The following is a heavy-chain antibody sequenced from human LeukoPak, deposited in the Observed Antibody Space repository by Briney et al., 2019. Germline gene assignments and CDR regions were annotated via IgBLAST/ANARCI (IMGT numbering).Heavy chain of an antibody. D-gene: IGHD2-2*01. CDR1: GYTFTSHY. V-gene: IGHV1-2*02. CDR3: ARDSCSSTSCLSIDDY. CDR2: INPNSGGT. J-gene: IGHJ4*02. Sequence: GASVKVSCKASGYTFTSHYMHWVRQAPGQGLEWMGWINPNSGGTNYAQKFQGRVTMTRDTSISTAYMELSRLSSDDTAVYYCARDSCSSTSCLSIDDYWGQGTLVTVSS.